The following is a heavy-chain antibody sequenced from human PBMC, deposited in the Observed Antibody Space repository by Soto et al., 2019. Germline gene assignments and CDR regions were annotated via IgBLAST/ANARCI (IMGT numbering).Heavy chain of an antibody. V-gene: IGHV4-59*01. D-gene: IGHD5-18*01. Sequence: SETLSLTCTVSGGSISSYYWSWIRQPPGKGLEWIGYIYYSGSTNYNPSLKSRVTISVDTSKNQFSLKLSSVTAADTAVYYCARANVDTAMELDYWGQGTLVTVPS. CDR2: IYYSGST. J-gene: IGHJ4*02. CDR3: ARANVDTAMELDY. CDR1: GGSISSYY.